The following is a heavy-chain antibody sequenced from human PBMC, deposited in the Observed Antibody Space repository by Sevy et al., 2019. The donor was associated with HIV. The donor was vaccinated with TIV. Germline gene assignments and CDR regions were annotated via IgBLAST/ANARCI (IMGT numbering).Heavy chain of an antibody. J-gene: IGHJ4*02. CDR2: IKQDGSVK. Sequence: GGSLRLSCEASGFTFSDYWMNWVRQAPGKGLEWVANIKQDGSVKSYVDSVKGRFIISRDNAKNSLYLQMHSLRAEDTAIYCCAKMGTSGVYWGQGTLVTVSS. CDR1: GFTFSDYW. CDR3: AKMGTSGVY. D-gene: IGHD7-27*01. V-gene: IGHV3-7*03.